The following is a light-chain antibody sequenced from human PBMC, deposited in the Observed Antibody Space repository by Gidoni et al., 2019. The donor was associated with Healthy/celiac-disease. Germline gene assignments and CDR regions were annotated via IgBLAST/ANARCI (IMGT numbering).Light chain of an antibody. J-gene: IGKJ3*01. CDR2: GAS. V-gene: IGKV3-20*01. Sequence: EIVLTQSPGTLSLSPGERATLSCRASQSVSSSYLAWYQQKPGQAPRLLIYGASSRATGIPDRFSGSGSGTDFTLTISRLEPEDFAVYYYQQYGSSLEFTFGPGTKVDIK. CDR3: QQYGSSLEFT. CDR1: QSVSSSY.